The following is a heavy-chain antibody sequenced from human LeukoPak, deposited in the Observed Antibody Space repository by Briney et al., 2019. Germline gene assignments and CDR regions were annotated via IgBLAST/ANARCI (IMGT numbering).Heavy chain of an antibody. D-gene: IGHD6-19*01. CDR2: INPSSGGT. J-gene: IGHJ4*02. Sequence: ASVKVSCKASGYTFTGYYMHWVRQAPGQGLEWMGWINPSSGGTKYAQKFQGRVTMTRDTSISTAYMELSRLRSDDTAVYYCARDNSGSFGDYWGQGTLVAVSS. CDR3: ARDNSGSFGDY. CDR1: GYTFTGYY. V-gene: IGHV1-2*02.